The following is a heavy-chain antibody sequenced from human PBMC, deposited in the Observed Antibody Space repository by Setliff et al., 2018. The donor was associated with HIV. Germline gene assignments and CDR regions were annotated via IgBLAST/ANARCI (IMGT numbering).Heavy chain of an antibody. Sequence: GSLRLSCAASGFTFSSYAMSWVRQAPGKGLEWVSAISGSGGSTYYADSVKGRFTISRDNAKNSLYLQMNSLRAEDTAVYYCARATAAWDDAFDIWGQGTMVTVSS. J-gene: IGHJ3*02. CDR2: ISGSGGST. D-gene: IGHD6-13*01. CDR1: GFTFSSYA. V-gene: IGHV3-23*01. CDR3: ARATAAWDDAFDI.